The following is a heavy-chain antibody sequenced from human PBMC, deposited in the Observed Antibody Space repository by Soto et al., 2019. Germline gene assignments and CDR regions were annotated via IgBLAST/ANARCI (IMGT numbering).Heavy chain of an antibody. V-gene: IGHV1-3*01. CDR1: GDTFTNYG. CDR2: IHAGNGDR. D-gene: IGHD3-9*01. CDR3: VTSDWAW. J-gene: IGHJ4*02. Sequence: ASVKVSCKASGDTFTNYGIHWVRQAPGQGLEWLGWIHAGNGDRRYSPKFQGRATITRDTSASTAYMELRSLTSRDTAIFYCVTSDWAWWGQGTQVTVSS.